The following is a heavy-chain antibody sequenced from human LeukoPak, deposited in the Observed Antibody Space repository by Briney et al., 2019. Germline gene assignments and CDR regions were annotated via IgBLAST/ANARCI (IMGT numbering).Heavy chain of an antibody. CDR1: GYTFTDYG. D-gene: IGHD3-22*01. CDR3: ARVPLHDRNDYYYPH. V-gene: IGHV1-3*01. CDR2: INAGNGNA. Sequence: ASVKVSCKASGYTFTDYGMHWVRQAPGQRLEWTAWINAGNGNAKYSQKFQGRVTITRDTSASTAYMELSSLRSEDTAVYYCARVPLHDRNDYYYPHWGQGTVVTVSS. J-gene: IGHJ1*01.